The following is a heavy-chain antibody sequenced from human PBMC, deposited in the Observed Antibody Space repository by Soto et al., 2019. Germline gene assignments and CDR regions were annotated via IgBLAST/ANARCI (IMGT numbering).Heavy chain of an antibody. CDR1: GYTFTSYA. J-gene: IGHJ6*02. CDR3: ARSSSWYEYYYYYYGMEV. D-gene: IGHD6-13*01. Sequence: ASVKVSCKASGYTFTSYAMHWVRQAPGQRLEWMGWINAGNGNTKYSQKFQGRVTITRDTSASTAYMELSSLRSEDTAVYYCARSSSWYEYYYYYYGMEVWGQGTTVTVSS. V-gene: IGHV1-3*01. CDR2: INAGNGNT.